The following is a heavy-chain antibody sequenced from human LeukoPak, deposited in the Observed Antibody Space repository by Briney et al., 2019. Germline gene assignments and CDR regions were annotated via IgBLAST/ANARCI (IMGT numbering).Heavy chain of an antibody. V-gene: IGHV4-34*01. CDR1: GGSFSGYY. J-gene: IGHJ4*02. D-gene: IGHD5-18*01. Sequence: SETLSLTCAVYGGSFSGYYWSWIRQPPGKGLEWIGEINHSGSTNYNPSLKSRVTKSVDTSKNQFSLKLSSVTAADTAVYYCAGGPWELWFLYWGQGTLVTVSS. CDR2: INHSGST. CDR3: AGGPWELWFLY.